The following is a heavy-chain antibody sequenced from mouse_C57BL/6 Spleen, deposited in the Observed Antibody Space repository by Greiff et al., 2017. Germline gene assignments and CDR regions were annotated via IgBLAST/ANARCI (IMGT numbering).Heavy chain of an antibody. J-gene: IGHJ4*01. CDR3: ARSIYDDYDGGYAMDY. CDR2: ILPGSGST. D-gene: IGHD2-4*01. Sequence: LVESGAELMKPGASVKLSCKATGYTFTGYWIEWVKQRPGHGLEWIGEILPGSGSTNYNEKFKGKATFTADTSSNTAYMQLSSLTTEDSAIYYCARSIYDDYDGGYAMDYWGQGTSVTVSS. V-gene: IGHV1-9*01. CDR1: GYTFTGYW.